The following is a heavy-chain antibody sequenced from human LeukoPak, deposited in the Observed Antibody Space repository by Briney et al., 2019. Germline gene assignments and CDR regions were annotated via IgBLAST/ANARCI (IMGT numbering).Heavy chain of an antibody. J-gene: IGHJ4*02. CDR1: GGSISSYY. Sequence: SETLSLTCTVSGGSISSYYWSWIRQPAGKGLEWIGRIYTSGSTNYNASLKSRVSMSVDTSKNQFSLKLNSVTSADTAVFYCARENSGSYREFDYWGQGTLVTVSS. CDR3: ARENSGSYREFDY. D-gene: IGHD1-26*01. V-gene: IGHV4-4*07. CDR2: IYTSGST.